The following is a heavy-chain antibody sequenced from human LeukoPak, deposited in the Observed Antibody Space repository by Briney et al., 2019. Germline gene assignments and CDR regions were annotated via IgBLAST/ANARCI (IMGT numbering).Heavy chain of an antibody. D-gene: IGHD2/OR15-2a*01. CDR2: ITSSNNYI. J-gene: IGHJ6*03. CDR1: GFTFSSYS. V-gene: IGHV3-21*01. Sequence: GGSLRLSCAASGFTFSSYSMNWVRQAPGKGLEWVSSITSSNNYIYYGDSVKGRFTISRDDAKDSLFLQMNSLRAEDTATYYCARGEFGDYYYFYMDVWGKGTTVTVSS. CDR3: ARGEFGDYYYFYMDV.